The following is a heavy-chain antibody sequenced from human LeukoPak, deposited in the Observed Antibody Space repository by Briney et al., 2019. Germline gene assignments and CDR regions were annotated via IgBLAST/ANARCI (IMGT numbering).Heavy chain of an antibody. Sequence: PGGSLRLSCAASGFTFSRYAMHWVRQAPAKGLEWVASIRYDGTDKYYQDSVKGRFTISRDNSKSTLYLQMNSLRADDAALYYCASYYASGLFDYWGQGTLVTVSS. V-gene: IGHV3-30*02. CDR3: ASYYASGLFDY. CDR2: IRYDGTDK. D-gene: IGHD3-10*01. J-gene: IGHJ4*02. CDR1: GFTFSRYA.